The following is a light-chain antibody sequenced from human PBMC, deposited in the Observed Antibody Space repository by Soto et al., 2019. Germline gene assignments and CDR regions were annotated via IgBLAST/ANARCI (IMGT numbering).Light chain of an antibody. Sequence: EIVMTQSPATLSVSPGERATLSCRASQSVSSNLAWYQQKPGQAPRLLIYGASTRATGIPARFSGSGSGTHCTLTISSLQSEDFALYYCQQSNNWPRTFGQGTKVEIK. V-gene: IGKV3-15*01. CDR2: GAS. CDR3: QQSNNWPRT. CDR1: QSVSSN. J-gene: IGKJ1*01.